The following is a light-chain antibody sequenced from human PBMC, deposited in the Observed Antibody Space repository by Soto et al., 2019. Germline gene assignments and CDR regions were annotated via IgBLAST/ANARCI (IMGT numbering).Light chain of an antibody. CDR2: KAS. CDR3: KQHKTYPTWT. V-gene: IGKV1-5*03. Sequence: DIQMTQSPSTLSASLGDRVTITCRASQSISSWLAWYQQKPGKAPKLLISKASSLESGVPSRFSGIGSGTEFTLTISSLKPDDFATYYCKQHKTYPTWTFGQGTKVEI. J-gene: IGKJ1*01. CDR1: QSISSW.